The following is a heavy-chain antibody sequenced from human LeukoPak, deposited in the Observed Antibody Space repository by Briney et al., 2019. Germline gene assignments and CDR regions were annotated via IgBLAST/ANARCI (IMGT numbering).Heavy chain of an antibody. CDR2: INPNSGGT. J-gene: IGHJ4*02. CDR1: GYTFTGYY. D-gene: IGHD5-24*01. V-gene: IGHV1-2*06. CDR3: AREGLAMATISDY. Sequence: AASVKVSCKASGYTFTGYYVHWVRQAPGQGLEWMGRINPNSGGTNYAQKLQGRVTMTRDTSISTAYIELSRLRSDDTAVYHCAREGLAMATISDYWGQGTLVTVSS.